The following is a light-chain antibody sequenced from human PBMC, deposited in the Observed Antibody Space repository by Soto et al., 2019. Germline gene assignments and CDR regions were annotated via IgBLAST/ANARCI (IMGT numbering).Light chain of an antibody. CDR3: QQYNNWPTWT. CDR1: QSISSN. Sequence: ETVMTQSPATLSVSPGERATLSCRASQSISSNLAWFQQKPCQAPRLLIYDASTMATGFPARFSGSGSGTEFTLTISSLQSEDFAVYYCQQYNNWPTWTVGQGTKVDIK. V-gene: IGKV3-15*01. J-gene: IGKJ1*01. CDR2: DAS.